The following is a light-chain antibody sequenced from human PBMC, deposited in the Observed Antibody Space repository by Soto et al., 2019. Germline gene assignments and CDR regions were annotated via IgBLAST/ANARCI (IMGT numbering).Light chain of an antibody. Sequence: QSVLPQPASVSGSPGQSITISCTGTSSDVGGSNYVSWYQQLPGKAPKLMIYDVSDRPSGVSNRFSGSKSGNTASLTISGLQAEDEADYYCSSYTSSSLYVFGTGTKVTVL. CDR2: DVS. CDR3: SSYTSSSLYV. V-gene: IGLV2-14*01. J-gene: IGLJ1*01. CDR1: SSDVGGSNY.